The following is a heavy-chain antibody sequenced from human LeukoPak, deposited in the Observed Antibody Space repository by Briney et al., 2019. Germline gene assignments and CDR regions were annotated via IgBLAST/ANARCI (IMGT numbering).Heavy chain of an antibody. CDR3: GRAYGAGSCDY. CDR2: INQDGSEK. V-gene: IGHV3-7*01. J-gene: IGHJ4*02. CDR1: GFTSGNHW. Sequence: GGSLRLSCAASGFTSGNHWMSWVRQAPGRGLEWVANINQDGSEKYYVDSVKGRFTISRDDAKNSLYLQMNSLRAEDTAVYYCGRAYGAGSCDYWGQGTLVTVSS. D-gene: IGHD3-10*01.